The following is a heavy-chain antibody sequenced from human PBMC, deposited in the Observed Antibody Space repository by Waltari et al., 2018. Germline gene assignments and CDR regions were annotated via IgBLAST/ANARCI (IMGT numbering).Heavy chain of an antibody. V-gene: IGHV4-4*07. CDR3: ARGIGYCTSTNCYPRPLYFDY. CDR2: IYTSGTT. D-gene: IGHD2-2*01. J-gene: IGHJ4*02. Sequence: QVQLQESGPGLVKPSETLAPTCTVSGGSISNYYWSWIRPPAGKGLEWIGRIYTSGTTNYNPSLKSRVTMSVDTSKNQFSLNLSSVTAADTAVYYCARGIGYCTSTNCYPRPLYFDYWGQGTLVTVSS. CDR1: GGSISNYY.